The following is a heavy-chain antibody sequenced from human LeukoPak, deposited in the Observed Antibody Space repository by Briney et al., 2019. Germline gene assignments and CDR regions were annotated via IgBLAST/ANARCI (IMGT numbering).Heavy chain of an antibody. Sequence: GGSLRLSCEASGFIFSTYAMAWVRQAPGKGLDWVSVIGASGAETYYSDSARGRFTVSRDNSKDTLFLHMSSLRAEDTAVYFCATRPRDSSGYYLGAFDAWGQGTTVTVSS. CDR1: GFIFSTYA. D-gene: IGHD3-22*01. J-gene: IGHJ3*01. CDR3: ATRPRDSSGYYLGAFDA. CDR2: IGASGAET. V-gene: IGHV3-23*01.